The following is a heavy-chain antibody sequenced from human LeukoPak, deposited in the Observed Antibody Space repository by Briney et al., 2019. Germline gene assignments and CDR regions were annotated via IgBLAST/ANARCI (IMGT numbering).Heavy chain of an antibody. D-gene: IGHD6-6*01. CDR2: IYSGGST. CDR3: ARAYSSSFNFDY. CDR1: GFTVSSNY. J-gene: IGHJ4*02. Sequence: GGSLRLSCAASGFTVSSNYMSWVRQAPGKGLEWVSVIYSGGSTYYADSVKGRFTISRDNSKNTLYLQMNSLRAEDTAVYYCARAYSSSFNFDYWGQGTLVTASS. V-gene: IGHV3-66*01.